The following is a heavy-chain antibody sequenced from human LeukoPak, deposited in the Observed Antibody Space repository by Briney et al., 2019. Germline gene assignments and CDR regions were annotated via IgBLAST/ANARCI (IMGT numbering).Heavy chain of an antibody. V-gene: IGHV1-46*01. CDR2: INPSGGST. CDR3: ARGPPNYYYDSSGYYFFDY. Sequence: ASVKVSCKASGYTFTSYYMHWVRQAPGQGLEWMGIINPSGGSTSYAQKFQGRVTMTRDTSTSTVYMELSSLRSEDTAVYYCARGPPNYYYDSSGYYFFDYWGQGTLVTVSS. D-gene: IGHD3-22*01. J-gene: IGHJ4*02. CDR1: GYTFTSYY.